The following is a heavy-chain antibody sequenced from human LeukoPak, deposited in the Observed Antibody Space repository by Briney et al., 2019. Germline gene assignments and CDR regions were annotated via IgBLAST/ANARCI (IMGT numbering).Heavy chain of an antibody. Sequence: GASVKVSCKASGYTFTSYGISWVRQAPGQGLEWMGWISAYNGNTNYAQKLQGRVTMTTDTSTSTAYMELRSLRSDDTAVYYCARDQQLVPDYYHYGMDVWGQRNTVTVSS. CDR3: ARDQQLVPDYYHYGMDV. CDR1: GYTFTSYG. J-gene: IGHJ6*02. D-gene: IGHD6-13*01. CDR2: ISAYNGNT. V-gene: IGHV1-18*01.